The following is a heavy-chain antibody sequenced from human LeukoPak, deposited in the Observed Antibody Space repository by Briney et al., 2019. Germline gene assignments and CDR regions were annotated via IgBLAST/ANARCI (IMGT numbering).Heavy chain of an antibody. CDR3: ARDGTSLGAFDI. J-gene: IGHJ3*02. CDR1: GGTFSSYA. D-gene: IGHD6-13*01. Sequence: SVKVSCKASGGTFSSYAISWVRQAPGQGLEWMGGIIPIFGTANYAQKFQGRVTITTDESTSTAYMELSSLRSEDTAVYYCARDGTSLGAFDIWGQGTMVTVSS. CDR2: IIPIFGTA. V-gene: IGHV1-69*05.